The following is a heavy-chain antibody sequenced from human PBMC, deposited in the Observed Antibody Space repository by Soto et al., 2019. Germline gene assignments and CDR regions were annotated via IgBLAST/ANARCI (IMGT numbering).Heavy chain of an antibody. CDR3: ARAALQYYDSDGCHAG. Sequence: GGYLRLSCAGSGFTFRHYSMHWGRQGPGKGLEWVAYISTSSSRRYYADSVKGRFTISRDNDRKSIYLEMSSLRDENTAIYYYARAALQYYDSDGCHAGWGPGT. J-gene: IGHJ4*02. D-gene: IGHD3-16*01. CDR1: GFTFRHYS. V-gene: IGHV3-48*02. CDR2: ISTSSSRR.